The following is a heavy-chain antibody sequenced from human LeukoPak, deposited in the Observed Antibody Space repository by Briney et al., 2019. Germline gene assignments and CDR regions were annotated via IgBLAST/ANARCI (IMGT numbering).Heavy chain of an antibody. Sequence: EPGGSLRLSCAASGFTVSSNYISWVRQDPGKGLEWVSVIYSGGTTYYADSVKGRFTISRDNSKNTLYLQMNSLRAEDTAVYYCASQSTPVLPFDIWGQGTMVTVSS. J-gene: IGHJ3*02. CDR2: IYSGGTT. V-gene: IGHV3-66*04. CDR3: ASQSTPVLPFDI. CDR1: GFTVSSNY.